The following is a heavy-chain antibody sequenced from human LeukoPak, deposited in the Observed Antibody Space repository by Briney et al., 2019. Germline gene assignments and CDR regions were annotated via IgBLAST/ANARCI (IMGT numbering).Heavy chain of an antibody. V-gene: IGHV3-66*01. CDR1: GFTVSSNY. Sequence: GGSLRLSCAASGFTVSSNYMSWVRQAPGKGLEWVSVIYSGGSTYYADSVKGRFTISRDNSKNTLYLQMNSLRAEDTAVYYCARASTYYYDSSGPLEAFDIWGQGTMVTVSS. CDR3: ARASTYYYDSSGPLEAFDI. J-gene: IGHJ3*02. CDR2: IYSGGST. D-gene: IGHD3-22*01.